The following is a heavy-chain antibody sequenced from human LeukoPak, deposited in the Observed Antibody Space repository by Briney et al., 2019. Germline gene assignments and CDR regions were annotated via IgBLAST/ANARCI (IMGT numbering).Heavy chain of an antibody. CDR3: AREADFWTGYYQGFDY. Sequence: PSETLSLTCTVSGGSVSSGSYYWSWIRQPPGKGLEWIGYISYSGSTNYNPSLKSRVAISVDTSKNQFSLKLSSVTAADTAVYYCAREADFWTGYYQGFDYWGQGTLVTVSS. V-gene: IGHV4-61*01. D-gene: IGHD3/OR15-3a*01. CDR1: GGSVSSGSYY. CDR2: ISYSGST. J-gene: IGHJ4*02.